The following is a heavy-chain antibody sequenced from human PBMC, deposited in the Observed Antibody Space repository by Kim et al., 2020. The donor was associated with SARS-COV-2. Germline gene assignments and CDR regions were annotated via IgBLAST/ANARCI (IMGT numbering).Heavy chain of an antibody. J-gene: IGHJ4*02. CDR3: ARQFGNEDVPFFDY. CDR1: GGSISSSSYY. V-gene: IGHV4-39*01. D-gene: IGHD3-16*01. CDR2: IYYSGST. Sequence: SETLSLTCTVSGGSISSSSYYWGWIRQPPGKGLEWIGSIYYSGSTYYNPSLKSRVTISVDTSKNQFSLKLSSVTAADTAVYYCARQFGNEDVPFFDYWGQGTLVTVSS.